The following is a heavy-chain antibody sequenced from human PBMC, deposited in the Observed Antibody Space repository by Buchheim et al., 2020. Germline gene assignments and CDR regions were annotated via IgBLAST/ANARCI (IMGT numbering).Heavy chain of an antibody. CDR1: GFIFSSYS. J-gene: IGHJ6*02. V-gene: IGHV3-48*01. Sequence: EVQLVESGGGLVQPGGSLRMSCEASGFIFSSYSMNWVRQAPGKGLEWVSYINTGSSFIGYADSVKGRFTVSRDNAKNSLYLQMNSLRAEDTAVYYCARVGYCSGGSCYGMDVWGQGTT. CDR3: ARVGYCSGGSCYGMDV. CDR2: INTGSSFI. D-gene: IGHD2-15*01.